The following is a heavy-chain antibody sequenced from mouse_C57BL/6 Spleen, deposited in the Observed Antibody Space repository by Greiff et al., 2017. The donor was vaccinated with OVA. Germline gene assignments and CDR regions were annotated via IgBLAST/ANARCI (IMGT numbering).Heavy chain of an antibody. J-gene: IGHJ3*01. CDR3: AREWSAGYFAY. CDR1: GYTFTSYG. D-gene: IGHD3-2*02. CDR2: IYPRSGNT. Sequence: QVQLKQSGAELVRPGASVKLSCKASGYTFTSYGISWVKQRTGQGLEWIGEIYPRSGNTYYNEKFKGKATLTADKSSSTAYMKLRSLTSEDSAVYFCAREWSAGYFAYWGQGTLVTVSA. V-gene: IGHV1-81*01.